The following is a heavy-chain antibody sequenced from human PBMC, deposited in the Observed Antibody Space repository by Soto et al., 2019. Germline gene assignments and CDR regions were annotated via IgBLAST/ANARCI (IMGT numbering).Heavy chain of an antibody. CDR1: GFTVSSNY. D-gene: IGHD6-19*01. CDR3: ARGFGWLDY. J-gene: IGHJ4*02. CDR2: ISSNGGST. Sequence: EVQLVESGGVLVQPGGSLRLSCAASGFTVSSNYMTWVRQAPGKGLEYVSAISSNGGSTYYANSVKGRFTISRDNSKNTLYLQMGSLRAEDMAVYYCARGFGWLDYWGQGTLVTVSS. V-gene: IGHV3-64*01.